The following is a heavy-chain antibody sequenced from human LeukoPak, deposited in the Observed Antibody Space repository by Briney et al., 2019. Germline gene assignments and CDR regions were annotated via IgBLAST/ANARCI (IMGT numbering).Heavy chain of an antibody. CDR1: GGSISSYY. V-gene: IGHV4-59*12. J-gene: IGHJ6*02. CDR3: ARGLFGSSSQEDV. D-gene: IGHD2-2*01. Sequence: PSETLSLTCTVSGGSISSYYWSWIQQPPGKGLEWIGYIYYSGSTNYNPSLKSRVTISVDTSKNQFSLKLSSVTAADTAVYYCARGLFGSSSQEDVWGQGTTVTVSS. CDR2: IYYSGST.